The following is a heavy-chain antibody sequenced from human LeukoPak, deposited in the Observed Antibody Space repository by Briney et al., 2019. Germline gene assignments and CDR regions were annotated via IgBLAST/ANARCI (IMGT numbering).Heavy chain of an antibody. CDR1: GGTFSSYA. Sequence: ASVKVSCKASGGTFSSYANSWVRQAPGQGLEWMGRIIPIIGIANYAQKFQGRVTITADKSTSTAYMELSGLRSEDTAVYYCARDHMRQWLPYYFDYWGQGTLVTVSS. CDR3: ARDHMRQWLPYYFDY. CDR2: IIPIIGIA. J-gene: IGHJ4*02. D-gene: IGHD6-19*01. V-gene: IGHV1-69*04.